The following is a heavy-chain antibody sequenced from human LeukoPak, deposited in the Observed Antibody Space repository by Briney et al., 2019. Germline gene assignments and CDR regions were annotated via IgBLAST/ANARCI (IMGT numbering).Heavy chain of an antibody. CDR1: GFSVISNY. CDR2: IYSGGST. Sequence: GGSLRLPCAASGFSVISNYMSWVRQAPGKGLEWVSIIYSGGSTYYADSVKGRFTISRDNSKNTLYLQMNSLRADDTAVYYCARDGRGYSFDDWGQGTLVTVSS. CDR3: ARDGRGYSFDD. D-gene: IGHD3-10*01. V-gene: IGHV3-53*01. J-gene: IGHJ4*02.